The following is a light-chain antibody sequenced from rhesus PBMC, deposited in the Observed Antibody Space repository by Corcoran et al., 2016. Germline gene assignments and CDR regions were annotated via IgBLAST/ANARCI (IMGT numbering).Light chain of an antibody. CDR3: SSYAGSDTFV. CDR2: EVT. V-gene: IGLV2-32*02. J-gene: IGLJ6*01. CDR1: KNYIGGYKY. Sequence: QASQTQPRSVSGSPGQSVTISCTGTKNYIGGYKYVSWYQQHPDTAPKLLIYEVTKRPSGVSDRVSASKSGNTASLTISGLRAEDEADYYCSSYAGSDTFVFGSGTKLTVL.